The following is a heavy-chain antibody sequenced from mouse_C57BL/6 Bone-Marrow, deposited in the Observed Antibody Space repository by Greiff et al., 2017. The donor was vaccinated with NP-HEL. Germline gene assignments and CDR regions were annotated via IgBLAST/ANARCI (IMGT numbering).Heavy chain of an antibody. V-gene: IGHV3-6*01. CDR2: LCYDGSN. CDR3: ARGVGGSSYVWYLEV. Sequence: EVQLQESGPGLVKPSQSLSLTCSVTGYSITSGYYWNWIRQFPGNILEWMGYLCYDGSNNYNPSLKHRISITRDTSQHQFFLKLDSVTTEDTATDDCARGVGGSSYVWYLEVGGTGTTVT. J-gene: IGHJ1*03. D-gene: IGHD1-1*01. CDR1: GYSITSGYY.